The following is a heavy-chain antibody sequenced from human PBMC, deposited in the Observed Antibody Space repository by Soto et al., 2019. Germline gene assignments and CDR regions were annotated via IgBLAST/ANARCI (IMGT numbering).Heavy chain of an antibody. D-gene: IGHD3-10*01. CDR2: LTGSSSNI. J-gene: IGHJ4*02. Sequence: EVKLVESGGGWVQPGRSLRLSCAASGFSFDDYAMHWVRQAPGKGLEWISTLTGSSSNIYYADSVKGRFAISRDNSRNTLYLQMNSLTAEDTAVYYCANGRATYGLLTHDYWGQGTLVTVSS. CDR1: GFSFDDYA. V-gene: IGHV3-23*04. CDR3: ANGRATYGLLTHDY.